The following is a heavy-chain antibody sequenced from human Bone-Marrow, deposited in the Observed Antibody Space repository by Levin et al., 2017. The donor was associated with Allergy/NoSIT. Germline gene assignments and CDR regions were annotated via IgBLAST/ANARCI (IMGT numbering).Heavy chain of an antibody. Sequence: SVKVSCKASGGTFSSYAISWVRQAPGQGLEWMGGIIPIFGTANYAQKFQGRVTITADESTSTAYMELSSLRSEDTAVYYCARERGRQWLVGSRKSRPYNFDYWGQGTLVTVSS. CDR1: GGTFSSYA. V-gene: IGHV1-69*13. CDR3: ARERGRQWLVGSRKSRPYNFDY. D-gene: IGHD6-19*01. J-gene: IGHJ4*02. CDR2: IIPIFGTA.